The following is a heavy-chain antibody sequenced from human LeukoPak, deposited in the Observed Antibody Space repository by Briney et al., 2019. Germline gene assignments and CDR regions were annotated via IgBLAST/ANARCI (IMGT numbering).Heavy chain of an antibody. CDR1: GYTFTSYG. V-gene: IGHV1-18*01. CDR2: ISTSSGNT. J-gene: IGHJ6*03. D-gene: IGHD4-11*01. Sequence: ASVKVSCKTSGYTFTSYGINWVRQAPGQGLEWMGWISTSSGNTKYAQNIQGRVTLTTDTTTKTAYIELRSLRSDDTAVYYCARGTVSGMDYYYMDVWGKGITVTVSS. CDR3: ARGTVSGMDYYYMDV.